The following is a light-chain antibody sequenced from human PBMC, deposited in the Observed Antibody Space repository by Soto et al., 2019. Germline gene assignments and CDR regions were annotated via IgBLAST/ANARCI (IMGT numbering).Light chain of an antibody. J-gene: IGLJ1*01. CDR1: SSDVGCYNL. V-gene: IGLV2-23*01. Sequence: QSVLTQPASVSGSPGQSITISCTGTSSDVGCYNLVSWYQQHPGKAPKLMIYEGSKRPSGVSNRFSGSKSGNTASLTISGVGAEDEADYYCCSYAGSSTYVFGTGTKVTAL. CDR3: CSYAGSSTYV. CDR2: EGS.